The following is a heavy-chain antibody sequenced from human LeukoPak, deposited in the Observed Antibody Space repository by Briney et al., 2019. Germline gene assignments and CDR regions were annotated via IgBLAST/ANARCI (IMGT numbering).Heavy chain of an antibody. CDR2: ISSSSSYI. CDR1: GFSFSNAW. V-gene: IGHV3-21*01. CDR3: ARAEDDYYDSSGYYPVAFDI. Sequence: PGGSLRLSCVASGFSFSNAWMSWVRQAPGKGLEWVSSISSSSSYIYYADSVKGRFTISRDNAKNSLYLQMNSLRAEDTAVYYCARAEDDYYDSSGYYPVAFDIWGQGTMVTVSS. D-gene: IGHD3-22*01. J-gene: IGHJ3*02.